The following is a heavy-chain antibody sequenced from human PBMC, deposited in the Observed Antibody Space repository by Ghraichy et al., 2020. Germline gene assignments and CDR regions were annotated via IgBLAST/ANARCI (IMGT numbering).Heavy chain of an antibody. CDR1: GGSISSYY. CDR3: ARATREVDGDEVYWYFDL. J-gene: IGHJ2*01. D-gene: IGHD2-21*02. CDR2: IYYSGST. Sequence: SETLSLTCTVSGGSISSYYWSWIRQPPGKGLEWIGYIYYSGSTNYNPSLKSRVTISVDTSKNQFSLKLSSVTAADTAVYYCARATREVDGDEVYWYFDLWGRGTLVTVSS. V-gene: IGHV4-59*01.